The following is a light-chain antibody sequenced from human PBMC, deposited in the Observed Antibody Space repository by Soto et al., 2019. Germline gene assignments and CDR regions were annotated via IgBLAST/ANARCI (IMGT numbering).Light chain of an antibody. CDR1: SSDVGGYNY. Sequence: QSVLTQPRSVSGSPGQSVTVSCSGTSSDVGGYNYVSWFQQHPGKAPKLMIYDVSQRPSGVPDRFSGSKSGNTASLTISGLQAEDEADYYCCSYAGNYILIFGGGTKLTV. CDR3: CSYAGNYILI. CDR2: DVS. J-gene: IGLJ2*01. V-gene: IGLV2-11*01.